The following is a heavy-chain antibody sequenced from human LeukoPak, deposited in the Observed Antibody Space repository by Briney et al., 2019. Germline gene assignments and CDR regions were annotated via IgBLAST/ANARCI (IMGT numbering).Heavy chain of an antibody. V-gene: IGHV5-10-1*01. Sequence: PGESLKISFKGSGXSFTSYCITWVRQMPGKGLEWMGTIDPSDSYTNYSPSFQGHVTISADKSISTAYLQWSSLKASDTAMYYCAILFGDYPDYWGQGTLVTVSS. J-gene: IGHJ4*02. CDR2: IDPSDSYT. D-gene: IGHD4-17*01. CDR3: AILFGDYPDY. CDR1: GXSFTSYC.